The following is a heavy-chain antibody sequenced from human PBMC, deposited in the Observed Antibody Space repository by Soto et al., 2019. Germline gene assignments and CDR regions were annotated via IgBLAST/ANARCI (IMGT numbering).Heavy chain of an antibody. CDR2: ISGSGGST. CDR3: AKHTLKVIIQTSFDY. Sequence: GGSLRLSCAASGFTFSSYAMSWVRQAPGKGLEWVSAISGSGGSTYYADSVKGRFTISRDNSKNTLYLQMNSLRAEDTAVYYCAKHTLKVIIQTSFDYWGQGTLVTVSS. J-gene: IGHJ4*02. D-gene: IGHD3-3*01. V-gene: IGHV3-23*01. CDR1: GFTFSSYA.